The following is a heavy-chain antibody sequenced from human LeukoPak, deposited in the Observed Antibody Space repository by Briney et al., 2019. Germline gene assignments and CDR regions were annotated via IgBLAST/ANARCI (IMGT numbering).Heavy chain of an antibody. CDR3: ARCVILTGYYVDY. CDR1: GGSFSGYY. V-gene: IGHV4-34*01. J-gene: IGHJ4*02. D-gene: IGHD3-9*01. Sequence: PSETLSLTFAVYGGSFSGYYWSWIRQPPGKGLEWIGEINHSGSTNYNPSLKSRVTISVDTSKNQFSLKLSSVTAADTAVYYCARCVILTGYYVDYWGQGTLVTASS. CDR2: INHSGST.